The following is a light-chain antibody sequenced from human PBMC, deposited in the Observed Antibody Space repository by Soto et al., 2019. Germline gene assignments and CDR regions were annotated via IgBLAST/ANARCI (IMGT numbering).Light chain of an antibody. J-gene: IGLJ2*01. CDR3: SSYGASSTL. Sequence: ALTQPASLSGSPGQSITISCTGTSTDIGSYNYVSWYQQHPGKAPKLMIFDVSYRPSGISDRFSGSKSGNTASLTISGLQPEDEADYYCSSYGASSTLFGGGTKVTVL. CDR1: STDIGSYNY. V-gene: IGLV2-14*03. CDR2: DVS.